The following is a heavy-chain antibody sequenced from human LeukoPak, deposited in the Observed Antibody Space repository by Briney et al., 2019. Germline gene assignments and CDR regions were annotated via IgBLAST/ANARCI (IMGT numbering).Heavy chain of an antibody. J-gene: IGHJ4*02. CDR2: VTGSGGST. V-gene: IGHV3-23*01. CDR3: AKLLDY. Sequence: GGSLRLSCAASGFTFSTYAMSWVRQAPGKGLEWVSAVTGSGGSTYYADSVKGRFTVSRDNSKNTLYLQINSLRDEDTAVYYCAKLLDYWGQGTLVTVSS. CDR1: GFTFSTYA.